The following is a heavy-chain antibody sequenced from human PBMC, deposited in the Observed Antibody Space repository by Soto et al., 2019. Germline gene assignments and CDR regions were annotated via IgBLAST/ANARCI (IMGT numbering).Heavy chain of an antibody. J-gene: IGHJ6*02. CDR2: MIPIFGTA. D-gene: IGHD2-15*01. CDR1: GGTFSSYA. CDR3: ARSGLGPADMGYCSGGSCSYYYYGMDV. Sequence: SVKVSCKASGGTFSSYAISWVRQAPGQGLEWIGGMIPIFGTANYAQKFQGRVTITADESTSTAYMELSSLRSEDTAVYYCARSGLGPADMGYCSGGSCSYYYYGMDVXX. V-gene: IGHV1-69*13.